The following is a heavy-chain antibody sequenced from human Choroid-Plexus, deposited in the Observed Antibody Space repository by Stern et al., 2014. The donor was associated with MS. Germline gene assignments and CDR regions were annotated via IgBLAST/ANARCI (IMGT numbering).Heavy chain of an antibody. CDR1: GFTFGSCA. CDR3: AKDRHYLTYFFDH. CDR2: VSYDGSNK. D-gene: IGHD2/OR15-2a*01. Sequence: DQLVESGGGVVKPGRPLRLSCVASGFTFGSCAMHWVRQAPGKGLEWVAGVSYDGSNKYYADSVKGRFTISRDNSQNTLYMQMSSLRPEDTAVYYCAKDRHYLTYFFDHWGQGSLVTVSS. J-gene: IGHJ5*02. V-gene: IGHV3-30*18.